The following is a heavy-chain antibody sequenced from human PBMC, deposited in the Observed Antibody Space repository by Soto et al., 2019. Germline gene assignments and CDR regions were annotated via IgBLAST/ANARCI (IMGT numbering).Heavy chain of an antibody. V-gene: IGHV5-10-1*01. CDR3: ARHPTSTYYDFWSGHNRRYGMDV. CDR2: IDPSDSYT. D-gene: IGHD3-3*01. J-gene: IGHJ6*02. CDR1: GYSFTSYW. Sequence: GESLKISCKGSGYSFTSYWISWVRQMPGKGLEWMGRIDPSDSYTNYSPSFQGHVTISADKSISTAYLQWSSLKASDTAMYYCARHPTSTYYDFWSGHNRRYGMDVWGQGTTVTVS.